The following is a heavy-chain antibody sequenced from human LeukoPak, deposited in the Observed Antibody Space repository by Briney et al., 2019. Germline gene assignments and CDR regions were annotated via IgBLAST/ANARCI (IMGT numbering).Heavy chain of an antibody. V-gene: IGHV3-64*01. CDR1: GFTFSSYA. Sequence: GGSLRLSCAASGFTFSSYAMHWVRQAPGKGLEYVSAISSNGGSTYYANPVKGRFTISRDNSKNTLYLQMGSLRAEDMAVYYCARSYYDSSGYLNWFDPWGQGTLVTVSS. J-gene: IGHJ5*02. D-gene: IGHD3-22*01. CDR3: ARSYYDSSGYLNWFDP. CDR2: ISSNGGST.